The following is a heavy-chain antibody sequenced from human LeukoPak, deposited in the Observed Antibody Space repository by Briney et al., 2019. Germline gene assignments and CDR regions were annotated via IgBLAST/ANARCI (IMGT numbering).Heavy chain of an antibody. J-gene: IGHJ4*02. V-gene: IGHV3-30-3*01. CDR1: GFTFSSYA. CDR3: ARDIGDTNPIFDY. Sequence: GGSLRLSCAASGFTFSSYAMHWVRQAPGKGLEWVAVISYDGSNKYYADSVKGRFTISRDNSKNTLYLQMNSLRAEDTAVYYCARDIGDTNPIFDYWGQGTLVTVSS. D-gene: IGHD2-21*02. CDR2: ISYDGSNK.